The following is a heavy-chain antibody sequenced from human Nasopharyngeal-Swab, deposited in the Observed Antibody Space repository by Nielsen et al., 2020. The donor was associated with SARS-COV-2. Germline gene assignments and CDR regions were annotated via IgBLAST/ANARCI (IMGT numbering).Heavy chain of an antibody. V-gene: IGHV5-51*01. CDR3: ARAGCGGDCSDAFDI. CDR2: IYAGDSDT. CDR1: GYNFPNYW. Sequence: GESLKISCKGSGYNFPNYWIAWVRQMPGKGLEWMGIIYAGDSDTRYGPSFQGQVTISADKSISTAYLQWSSLKASDTAMYYCARAGCGGDCSDAFDIWGQGTMVTVSS. J-gene: IGHJ3*02. D-gene: IGHD2-21*02.